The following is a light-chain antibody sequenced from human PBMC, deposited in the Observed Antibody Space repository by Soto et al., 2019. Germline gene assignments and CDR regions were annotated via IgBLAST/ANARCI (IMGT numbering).Light chain of an antibody. CDR2: AAS. CDR1: QGISSY. Sequence: AIRMTQSPSSFSASTGDRVTITCRASQGISSYLAWYQQKPGKAPKLLIYAASTLQSGVPSRFSCSGSGTDFTLTISCLQSEDFATYYCQQYYSYPRTFGPGTKLDIK. J-gene: IGKJ3*01. CDR3: QQYYSYPRT. V-gene: IGKV1-8*01.